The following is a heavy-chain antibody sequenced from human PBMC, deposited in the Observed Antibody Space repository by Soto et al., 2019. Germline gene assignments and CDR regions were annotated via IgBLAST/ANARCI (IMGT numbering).Heavy chain of an antibody. Sequence: PSETLSLTCAVYGGSFSGYYWSWIRQPPGKGLEWIGEINHSGSTNYNPSLKSRVTISVDTSKNQFSLKLSSVTAADTAVYYCARRVEFNDLSRVATAIRGFDYWGQGTLVTVPS. CDR3: ARRVEFNDLSRVATAIRGFDY. D-gene: IGHD5-12*01. V-gene: IGHV4-34*01. CDR1: GGSFSGYY. J-gene: IGHJ4*02. CDR2: INHSGST.